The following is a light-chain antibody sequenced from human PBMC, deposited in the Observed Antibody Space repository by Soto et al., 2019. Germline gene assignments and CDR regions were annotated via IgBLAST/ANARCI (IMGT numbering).Light chain of an antibody. V-gene: IGKV1-5*03. J-gene: IGKJ5*01. Sequence: DIQMTPSPSTLSASVGDRVTITCRASQTISTWLAWYQQRAGKAPKVLIYKASSLQSGVPSRFSGSGSGTDFTLTISSLQPEDFATYYCQQANSFPPTFGQGTRLEIK. CDR3: QQANSFPPT. CDR1: QTISTW. CDR2: KAS.